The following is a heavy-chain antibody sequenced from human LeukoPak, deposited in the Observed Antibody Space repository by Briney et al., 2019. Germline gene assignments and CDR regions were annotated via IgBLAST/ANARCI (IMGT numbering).Heavy chain of an antibody. V-gene: IGHV3-20*04. J-gene: IGHJ6*03. CDR2: INWNGGST. D-gene: IGHD2-2*02. CDR1: GFTFDDYG. CDR3: ARVVPAAIHLYYYYYYYMDV. Sequence: GGSLRLSCAASGFTFDDYGMSWVRQAPGKGLEWVSGINWNGGSTGYADSVKGRFTISRDNSKNTLYLQMNSLRAEDTAVYYCARVVPAAIHLYYYYYYYMDVWGKGTTVTVSS.